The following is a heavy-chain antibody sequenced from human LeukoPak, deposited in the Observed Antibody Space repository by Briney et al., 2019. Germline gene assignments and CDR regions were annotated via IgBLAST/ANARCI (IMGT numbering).Heavy chain of an antibody. CDR1: GYTFTSYA. CDR2: INAGNGNT. D-gene: IGHD3-22*01. J-gene: IGHJ4*02. V-gene: IGHV1-3*01. Sequence: GASVKVSCKASGYTFTSYAMHWVRQAPGQRLEWMGWINAGNGNTKYSQKFQGRVTITRDTSASTAYMELSSLRSEDTAVYYCARDFGYYDSSGYDGVIDYWGQGTLVTVSS. CDR3: ARDFGYYDSSGYDGVIDY.